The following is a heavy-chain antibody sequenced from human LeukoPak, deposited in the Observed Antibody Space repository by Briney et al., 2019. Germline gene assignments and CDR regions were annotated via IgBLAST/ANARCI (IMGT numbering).Heavy chain of an antibody. D-gene: IGHD3-16*01. CDR1: GYTFISHY. CDR3: ASLMEGMGGKGH. Sequence: ASVKVSCKASGYTFISHYINWVRQAPGQGLEWMGIINPNGGSTTYGQKFQGRVTMTRDTSTSTVYMELSSLRSEDTAVYYCASLMEGMGGKGHWGQGTLVTVSS. V-gene: IGHV1-46*01. J-gene: IGHJ4*02. CDR2: INPNGGST.